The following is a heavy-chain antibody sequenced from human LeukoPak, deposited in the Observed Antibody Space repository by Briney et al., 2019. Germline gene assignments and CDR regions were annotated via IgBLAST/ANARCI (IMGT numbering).Heavy chain of an antibody. V-gene: IGHV4-34*01. D-gene: IGHD3-16*01. CDR3: ARGSPTLCAFGI. J-gene: IGHJ3*02. Sequence: SETLSLTCAVYGGSFSGYYWSWIRQPPGKGLEWIGEINHSGSTNYNPPLKSRVTISVDTSKNQFSLKLSSVAAADTAVYYCARGSPTLCAFGIWGQGTMVTVSS. CDR1: GGSFSGYY. CDR2: INHSGST.